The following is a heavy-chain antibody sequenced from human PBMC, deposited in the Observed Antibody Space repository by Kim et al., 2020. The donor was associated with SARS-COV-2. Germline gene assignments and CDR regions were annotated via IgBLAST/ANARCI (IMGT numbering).Heavy chain of an antibody. D-gene: IGHD5-18*01. CDR2: RNK. J-gene: IGHJ4*02. CDR3: AKGVDTVDY. Sequence: RNKSKTDSVKGPLTITRDNSKNGQGLKMNSLRAEDTAVYYCAKGVDTVDYWGQGTLVTVSS. V-gene: IGHV3-33*06.